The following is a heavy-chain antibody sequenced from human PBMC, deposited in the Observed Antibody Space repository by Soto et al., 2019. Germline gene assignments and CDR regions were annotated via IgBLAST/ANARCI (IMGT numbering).Heavy chain of an antibody. CDR2: IIPIFGTA. Sequence: QVQLVQSGAEVKKPGSSVKVSCKASGGTFSSYAISWVRQAPGQGLEWMGGIIPIFGTANYAQKFQGRVTFTADESTSTAYMELSRLRSEDTAVYYCARGSRYCRGGSCYFLPGIDYWGQGTLVSVSS. D-gene: IGHD2-15*01. CDR3: ARGSRYCRGGSCYFLPGIDY. V-gene: IGHV1-69*12. J-gene: IGHJ4*02. CDR1: GGTFSSYA.